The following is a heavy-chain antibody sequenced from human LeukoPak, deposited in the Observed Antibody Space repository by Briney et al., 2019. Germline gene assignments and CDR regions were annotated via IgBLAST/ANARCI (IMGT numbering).Heavy chain of an antibody. D-gene: IGHD3-16*02. V-gene: IGHV1-18*01. CDR2: ISAHNGNT. Sequence: ASVKVSCKASGYTFTSYGISWVRQAPGQGLEWMGWISAHNGNTNYAQKLQGRVTMTTDTSTSTAYMELRSLRSDDTAVYYCARGPGLYGDYVMDVWGQGTTVTVSS. J-gene: IGHJ6*02. CDR1: GYTFTSYG. CDR3: ARGPGLYGDYVMDV.